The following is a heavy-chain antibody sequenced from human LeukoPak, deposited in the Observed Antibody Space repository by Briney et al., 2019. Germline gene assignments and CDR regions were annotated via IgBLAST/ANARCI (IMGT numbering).Heavy chain of an antibody. V-gene: IGHV4-34*01. CDR1: GGSFSGYY. CDR3: ARGTVSSGWDDYFAY. Sequence: PSETLSLTCAVYGGSFSGYYWSWIRQPPRKGREWVGEINHSGSTNYNPSLKSRVTISVDTSKTQSSPTLSSVTAADTAVYYCARGTVSSGWDDYFAYWGQGTLVTVSS. J-gene: IGHJ4*02. D-gene: IGHD6-19*01. CDR2: INHSGST.